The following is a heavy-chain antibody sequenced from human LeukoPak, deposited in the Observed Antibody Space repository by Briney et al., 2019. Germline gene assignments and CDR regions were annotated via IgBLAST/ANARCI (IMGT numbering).Heavy chain of an antibody. D-gene: IGHD4-17*01. CDR2: IYYSGST. Sequence: SETLSLTCTVSGGSISSSSYYWGWIRQPPGKELEWIGSIYYSGSTYYNPSLKSRVTISVDTSKNQFSLKLSSVTAADTAVYYFSRRGRYGATYFVYLVQGTLVTVCS. V-gene: IGHV4-39*01. CDR3: SRRGRYGATYFVY. CDR1: GGSISSSSYY. J-gene: IGHJ4*02.